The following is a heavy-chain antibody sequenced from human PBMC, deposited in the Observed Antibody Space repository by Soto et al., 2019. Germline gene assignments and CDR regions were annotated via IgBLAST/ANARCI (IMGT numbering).Heavy chain of an antibody. CDR2: IYYSGST. Sequence: PSETLSLTCTVSGGSISSYYWSWIRQPPGKGLEWIGYIYYSGSTNYNPSLKSRVTISVDTSKNQFSLKLSSVTAADTAVYYCARDLGYYYDSSGYKVFDIWGQVTIVTVSS. CDR1: GGSISSYY. D-gene: IGHD3-22*01. V-gene: IGHV4-59*01. CDR3: ARDLGYYYDSSGYKVFDI. J-gene: IGHJ3*02.